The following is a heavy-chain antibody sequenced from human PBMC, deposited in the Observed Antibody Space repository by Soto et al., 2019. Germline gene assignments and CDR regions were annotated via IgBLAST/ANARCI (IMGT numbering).Heavy chain of an antibody. D-gene: IGHD3-10*01. Sequence: SDTLSLTCTVSGCSISSYCWRWIRQPPGKGLEWIGYIYYSGSTNYNPSLKSRVTISVDTSKNQFSLKLSSVTAADTAVYYCAGSGSSPYYYYYGVDVWGQGTTVTVS. J-gene: IGHJ6*02. CDR2: IYYSGST. CDR1: GCSISSYC. V-gene: IGHV4-59*01. CDR3: AGSGSSPYYYYYGVDV.